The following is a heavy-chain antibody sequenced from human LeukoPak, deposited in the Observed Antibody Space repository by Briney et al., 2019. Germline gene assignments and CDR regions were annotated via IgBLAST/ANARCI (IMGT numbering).Heavy chain of an antibody. V-gene: IGHV1-18*04. CDR3: ARDIGYSSGWAFDY. D-gene: IGHD6-19*01. Sequence: VASVKVSCKASGYTFTTYGVSWVRQAPGQGLEWMGRISAYNGNTNHAQKFQGRVTMTTDTSTSTAYMELRSLRSDDTAVYYCARDIGYSSGWAFDYWGQGTLVTVSS. CDR2: ISAYNGNT. CDR1: GYTFTTYG. J-gene: IGHJ4*02.